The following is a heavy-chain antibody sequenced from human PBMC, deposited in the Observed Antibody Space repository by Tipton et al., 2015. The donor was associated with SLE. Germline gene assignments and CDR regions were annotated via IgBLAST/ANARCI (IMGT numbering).Heavy chain of an antibody. CDR1: GYSISSSYY. D-gene: IGHD5-24*01. Sequence: TLSLTCVVSGYSISSSYYWGWIRQPPGKGLEWIGSIYHSGNTYYNPSLKSRVTISVDTSRSQFSLKLSSVTAADTAVYYCARGEMATMGFDYWGQGTLVTVSS. CDR3: ARGEMATMGFDY. CDR2: IYHSGNT. V-gene: IGHV4-38-2*01. J-gene: IGHJ4*02.